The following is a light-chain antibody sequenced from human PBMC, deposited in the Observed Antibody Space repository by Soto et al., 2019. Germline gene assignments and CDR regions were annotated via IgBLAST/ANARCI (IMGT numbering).Light chain of an antibody. CDR1: QSISSW. CDR2: SAS. CDR3: QQFSSYSRT. J-gene: IGKJ1*01. Sequence: DIQMTQSPSTLSASVGDRVTITCRASQSISSWLAWYQQKPGKAPKLLIYSASNLDSGVPSRFSGSGSGTDFTLTISSLQPDDFATYYCQQFSSYSRTFGQGTKV. V-gene: IGKV1-5*01.